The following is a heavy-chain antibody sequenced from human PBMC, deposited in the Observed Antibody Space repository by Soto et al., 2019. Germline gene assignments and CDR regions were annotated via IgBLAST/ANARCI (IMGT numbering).Heavy chain of an antibody. J-gene: IGHJ4*02. D-gene: IGHD3-22*01. CDR3: ARDWPSSGYSYFDY. Sequence: SETLSITCAVSGGSISGGGFSWSWIRQPPGKGLEWIGYILHTGGTQYNPSLKSRVSMSVDKSKNQFSLHLTPVTAADTAVYYFARDWPSSGYSYFDYWGQGTLVTVSS. CDR2: ILHTGGT. CDR1: GGSISGGGFS. V-gene: IGHV4-30-2*01.